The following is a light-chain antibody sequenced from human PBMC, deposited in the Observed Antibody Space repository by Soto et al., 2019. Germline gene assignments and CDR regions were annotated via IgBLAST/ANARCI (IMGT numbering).Light chain of an antibody. J-gene: IGLJ1*01. CDR2: ENN. Sequence: QSVLTQPPSVSEAPGQRVTISRTGSNSNIGAGYEAHWYQQVPGTAPKLLIYENNNRPSGVPDRFSGSKSGTSASLAITGLQAEYEVEYYCQSYDSSLSGYVFGTGTKFTVL. CDR1: NSNIGAGYE. CDR3: QSYDSSLSGYV. V-gene: IGLV1-40*01.